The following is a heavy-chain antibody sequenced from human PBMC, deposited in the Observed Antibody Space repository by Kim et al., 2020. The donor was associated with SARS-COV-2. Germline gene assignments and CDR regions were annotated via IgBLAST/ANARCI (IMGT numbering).Heavy chain of an antibody. D-gene: IGHD5-12*01. CDR3: ARHLGEATIPDY. V-gene: IGHV5-51*01. Sequence: RYSPSFQGQVTISADKSISTAYLQWSSLKASDTAMYYCARHLGEATIPDYWGQGTLVTVSS. J-gene: IGHJ4*02.